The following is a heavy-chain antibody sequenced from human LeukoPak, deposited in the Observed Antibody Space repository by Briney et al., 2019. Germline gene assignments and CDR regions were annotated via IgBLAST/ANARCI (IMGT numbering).Heavy chain of an antibody. CDR2: INHSGST. J-gene: IGHJ4*02. CDR1: GGSFSGYY. CDR3: ARGPTIFGVVIIPVGFNY. Sequence: PSETLSLTCAVYGGSFSGYYWSWIRQPPGKGLEWIGEINHSGSTNYNPSLKSRVTISVDTSKNQFSLKLSSVTAADTAVYYCARGPTIFGVVIIPVGFNYWGQGTLVAVSS. V-gene: IGHV4-34*01. D-gene: IGHD3-3*01.